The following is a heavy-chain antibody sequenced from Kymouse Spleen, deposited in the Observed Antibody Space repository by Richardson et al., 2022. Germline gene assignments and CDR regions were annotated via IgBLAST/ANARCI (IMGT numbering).Heavy chain of an antibody. Sequence: QLQLQESGPGLVKPSETLSLTCTVSGGSISSSSYYWGWIRQPPGKGLEWIGSIYYSGSTYYNPSLKSRVTISVDTSKNQFSLKLSSVTAADTAVYYCARQGDYGAEYFQHWGQGTLVTVSS. CDR3: ARQGDYGAEYFQH. J-gene: IGHJ1*01. V-gene: IGHV4-39*01. CDR1: GGSISSSSYY. CDR2: IYYSGST. D-gene: IGHD4-17*01,IGHD4-23*01.